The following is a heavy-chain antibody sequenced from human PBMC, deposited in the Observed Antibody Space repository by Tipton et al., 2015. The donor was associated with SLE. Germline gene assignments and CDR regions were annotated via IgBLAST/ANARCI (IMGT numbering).Heavy chain of an antibody. CDR3: ARAPPGISGFGNSFDY. CDR2: IGTAGDT. D-gene: IGHD3-10*01. V-gene: IGHV3-13*01. Sequence: SLRLSCAASGFSFSTFDMHWVRQVKGKGLEWVSAIGTAGDTYYPGSVKGRFTTSRENAKNSLYLQMNSLSAGDTAVYYCARAPPGISGFGNSFDYWGQGTLVTVSS. J-gene: IGHJ4*02. CDR1: GFSFSTFD.